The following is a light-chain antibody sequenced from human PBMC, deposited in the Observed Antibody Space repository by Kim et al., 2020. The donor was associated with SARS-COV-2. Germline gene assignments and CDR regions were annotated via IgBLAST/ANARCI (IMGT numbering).Light chain of an antibody. CDR1: SLSSYY. CDR2: GKN. J-gene: IGLJ2*01. Sequence: LRQTGRITCQGDSLSSYYASWSQQKPGQAPVLVIYGKNNRPSGIPDRFSGSSSGNTASLTITGAQAEDEADYYCNSRDSSGNHPFGGGTQLTVL. CDR3: NSRDSSGNHP. V-gene: IGLV3-19*01.